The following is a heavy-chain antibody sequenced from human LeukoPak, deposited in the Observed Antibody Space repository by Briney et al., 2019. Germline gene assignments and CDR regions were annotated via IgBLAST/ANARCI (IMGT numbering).Heavy chain of an antibody. CDR1: GFTFSSFD. CDR3: ARGPPRGKYYYMDV. Sequence: GGSLRLSCAASGFTFSSFDMHWVRQPTGQGREWVSTIGTASDTYFPGSVEGRFTLSRDNAKNSLYLQMNSLTAGDTAVYYCARGPPRGKYYYMDVWGKGTTVTVSS. J-gene: IGHJ6*03. V-gene: IGHV3-13*01. D-gene: IGHD1-1*01. CDR2: IGTASDT.